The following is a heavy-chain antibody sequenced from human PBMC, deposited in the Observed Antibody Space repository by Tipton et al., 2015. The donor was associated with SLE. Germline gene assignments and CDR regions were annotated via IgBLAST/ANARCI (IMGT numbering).Heavy chain of an antibody. CDR3: ARGTTFVVVPAASFDY. J-gene: IGHJ4*02. Sequence: TLSLTCTVSGGSVSSGSYYWSWIRQPPGKGLEWIGEINHSGSTNYNPSLKSRVTISVDTSKNQFSLKLSPVTAADTAVYYCARGTTFVVVPAASFDYWGQGTLVTVSS. CDR1: GGSVSSGSYY. V-gene: IGHV4-61*01. D-gene: IGHD2-2*01. CDR2: INHSGST.